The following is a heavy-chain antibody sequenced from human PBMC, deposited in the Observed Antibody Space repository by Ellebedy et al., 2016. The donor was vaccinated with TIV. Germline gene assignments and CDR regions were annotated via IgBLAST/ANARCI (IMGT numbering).Heavy chain of an antibody. D-gene: IGHD4/OR15-4a*01. J-gene: IGHJ4*02. CDR2: ISSSSDYT. CDR3: ARSVLSRYFAY. V-gene: IGHV3-11*06. Sequence: GESLKISXVVSGFTFSDHYMSWLRQAPGKGLEWISSISSSSDYTNYGDSVKGRFTVSRDNAKNSLYLQMNSLRAEDTAVYYCARSVLSRYFAYWGQGTLVTVSS. CDR1: GFTFSDHY.